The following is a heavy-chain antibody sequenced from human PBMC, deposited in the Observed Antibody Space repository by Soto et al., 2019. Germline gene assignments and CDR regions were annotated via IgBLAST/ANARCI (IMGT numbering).Heavy chain of an antibody. CDR2: IKQDGSEK. Sequence: GGSLRLSCAASGFTFSTYWMTWVRQAPGKGPEWVANIKQDGSEKHYVDSVKGRFIISRDNVKNSLYLQMNSLTAEDTAVYHCAKNSGGNRFDPWGQGTLVTVSS. J-gene: IGHJ5*02. CDR1: GFTFSTYW. CDR3: AKNSGGNRFDP. V-gene: IGHV3-7*03. D-gene: IGHD2-15*01.